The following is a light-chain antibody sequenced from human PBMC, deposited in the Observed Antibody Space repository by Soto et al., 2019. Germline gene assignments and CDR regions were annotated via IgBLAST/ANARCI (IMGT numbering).Light chain of an antibody. CDR3: TSFAGSGTYV. Sequence: QSALTQPASVSGSPGQSIAISCTGTSSDVGGYNYVSWYQQYPGKAPKLIIFDVTNRPSGVSDRFSGSKSGSTASLTISGLQAEDEADYYCTSFAGSGTYVFGTGTKLTVL. V-gene: IGLV2-14*01. CDR2: DVT. CDR1: SSDVGGYNY. J-gene: IGLJ1*01.